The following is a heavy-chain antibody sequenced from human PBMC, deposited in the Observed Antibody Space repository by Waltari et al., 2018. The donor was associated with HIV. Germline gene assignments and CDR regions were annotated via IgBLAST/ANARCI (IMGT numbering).Heavy chain of an antibody. CDR1: GFEFRHYS. J-gene: IGHJ4*02. Sequence: LVESGGGVVKTGESLRLICEASGFEFRHYSPNWVRQSPVRGLEWVASIRRASKEKDYVDAVRGRFVISRDGAKSCVYLEMGSLREEDTARYFCVRDDPGYGPIDYWGQGTLVIV. D-gene: IGHD3-10*01. CDR2: IRRASKEK. CDR3: VRDDPGYGPIDY. V-gene: IGHV3-21*04.